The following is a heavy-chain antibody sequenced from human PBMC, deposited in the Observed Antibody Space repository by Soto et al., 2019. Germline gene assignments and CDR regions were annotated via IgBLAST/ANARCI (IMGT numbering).Heavy chain of an antibody. CDR2: IIPIFGTA. V-gene: IGHV1-69*01. D-gene: IGHD3-10*01. CDR3: ASLWFGELSTQCYGMDV. Sequence: QVQLVQSGAEVKKPGSSVKVSCKASGGTFSSYAISWVRQAPGQGLEWMGGIIPIFGTANYAQKFQGRVTITADESTSTAYMELSSLRSEDTAVYYCASLWFGELSTQCYGMDVWGQGTTVTVSS. J-gene: IGHJ6*02. CDR1: GGTFSSYA.